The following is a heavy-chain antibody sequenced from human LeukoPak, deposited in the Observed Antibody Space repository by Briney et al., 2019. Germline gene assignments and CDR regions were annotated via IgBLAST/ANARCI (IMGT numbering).Heavy chain of an antibody. V-gene: IGHV3-23*01. J-gene: IGHJ4*02. CDR2: ISGSGGDT. CDR3: AKTTSGYSSGRYPGWPVDY. CDR1: GFTFRSHA. D-gene: IGHD6-19*01. Sequence: GGSLRLSCAASGFTFRSHAVYWVRQAPGKGLKWVSGISGSGGDTYYADSVEGRFTISRDNSKNMVYLQMNSLSTEDTAVYYCAKTTSGYSSGRYPGWPVDYWGQGTLVTVSS.